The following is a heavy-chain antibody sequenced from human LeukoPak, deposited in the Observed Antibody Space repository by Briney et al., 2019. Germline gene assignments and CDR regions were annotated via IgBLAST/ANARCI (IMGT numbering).Heavy chain of an antibody. Sequence: SQTLSLTCTVSGGSISSGDYYWSWIRQPPGKGLEWIGYIYYSGSTNYNPSLKSRVTISVDTSKNQFSLKLSSVTAADTAVYYCARAPNYDFWSGYYTGSPYYYGMDVWGQGTTVTVSS. CDR2: IYYSGST. CDR1: GGSISSGDYY. J-gene: IGHJ6*02. D-gene: IGHD3-3*01. V-gene: IGHV4-61*08. CDR3: ARAPNYDFWSGYYTGSPYYYGMDV.